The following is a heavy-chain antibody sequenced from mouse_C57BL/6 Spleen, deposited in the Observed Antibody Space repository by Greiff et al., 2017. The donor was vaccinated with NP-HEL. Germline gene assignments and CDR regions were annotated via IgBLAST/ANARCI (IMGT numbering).Heavy chain of an antibody. CDR2: IYPGDGDT. CDR3: ARLGLKYYAMDY. J-gene: IGHJ4*01. Sequence: VKLMESGAELVKPGASVKISCKASGYAFSSYWMNWVKQRPGKGLEWIGQIYPGDGDTNYNGKFKGKATLTADKSSSTAYMQLSSLTSEDSAVYFCARLGLKYYAMDYWGQGTSVTVSS. D-gene: IGHD4-1*01. CDR1: GYAFSSYW. V-gene: IGHV1-80*01.